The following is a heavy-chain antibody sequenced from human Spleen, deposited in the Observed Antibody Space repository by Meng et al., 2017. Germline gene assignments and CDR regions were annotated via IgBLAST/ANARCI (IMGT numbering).Heavy chain of an antibody. CDR3: AKRTISTAAPKEFDY. J-gene: IGHJ4*02. D-gene: IGHD2-2*01. CDR1: GFTFSSYA. CDR2: ITGGGGYT. Sequence: GESLKISCAASGFTFSSYAMSWVRQAPGKGLEWVSGITGGGGYTSYADSVKGRFTISRDNSKNTLYLQMNSLRVEDTAVYFCAKRTISTAAPKEFDYWGQGTLVTVSS. V-gene: IGHV3-23*01.